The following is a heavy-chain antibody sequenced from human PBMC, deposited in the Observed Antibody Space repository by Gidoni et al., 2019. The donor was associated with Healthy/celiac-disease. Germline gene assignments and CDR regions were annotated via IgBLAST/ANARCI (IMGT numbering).Heavy chain of an antibody. CDR1: GFTFSSYA. CDR3: AKWGARVYSYADY. V-gene: IGHV3-23*01. J-gene: IGHJ4*02. Sequence: EVQLLESGGGLVQPGGSMRLSCAASGFTFSSYAMSWVRQAPGKGLEWVSAISGSGGSTYYADSVKGRFTISRDNSKNTLYLQMNSLRAEDTAVYYCAKWGARVYSYADYWGQGTLVTVSS. D-gene: IGHD5-18*01. CDR2: ISGSGGST.